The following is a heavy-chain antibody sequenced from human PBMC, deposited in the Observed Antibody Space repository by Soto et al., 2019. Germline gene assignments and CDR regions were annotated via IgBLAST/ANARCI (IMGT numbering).Heavy chain of an antibody. CDR1: GFTFSTYG. CDR2: ISYDGSNK. D-gene: IGHD5-12*01. V-gene: IGHV3-30*14. CDR3: ARMDSGDTALDN. J-gene: IGHJ4*02. Sequence: QVQLVESGGGVVQPGRSLRLSCAASGFTFSTYGMHWVRQAPGKGLEWVAIISYDGSNKYDADSVKGRFTISRDNSRNTLYLQMNSLRPEDTAVYYCARMDSGDTALDNWGQGTLVTVSS.